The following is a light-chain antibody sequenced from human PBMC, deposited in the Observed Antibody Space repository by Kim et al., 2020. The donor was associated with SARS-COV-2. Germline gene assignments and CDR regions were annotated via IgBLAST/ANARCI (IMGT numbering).Light chain of an antibody. CDR3: VAWDDSLNGRA. J-gene: IGLJ1*01. V-gene: IGLV1-44*01. Sequence: GQRVTISCSGSGSNIGSNFVNWYQHVPGTAPKLLIYNNNQRPSRVPDRFSGFKSGTSASLAVSGLHSEDEADYYCVAWDDSLNGRAFGTGTKVTVL. CDR1: GSNIGSNF. CDR2: NNN.